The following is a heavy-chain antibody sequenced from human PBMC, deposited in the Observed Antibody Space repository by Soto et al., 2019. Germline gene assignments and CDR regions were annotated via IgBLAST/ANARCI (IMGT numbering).Heavy chain of an antibody. CDR3: ARKSVEQSNDY. D-gene: IGHD6-19*01. V-gene: IGHV1-18*01. J-gene: IGHJ4*02. CDR2: ISAYNGNT. Sequence: QVQLVQSGAEVKKPGASVKVSRKASGYTFTSYGISWVRQAPGQGLELMGWISAYNGNTNYAQKLQGRVTRTTDPPTSTAYMERRSLRSADTALYSCARKSVEQSNDYWGREPWSPSPQ. CDR1: GYTFTSYG.